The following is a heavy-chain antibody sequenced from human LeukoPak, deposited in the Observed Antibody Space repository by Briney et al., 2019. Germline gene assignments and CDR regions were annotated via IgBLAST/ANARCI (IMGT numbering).Heavy chain of an antibody. J-gene: IGHJ5*02. CDR2: INAGNGNT. Sequence: ASVKVSCKASGYTFTSYTIHWVRQVPGQRLEWMGWINAGNGNTKYSQEFQDRVTITRDTSASTAYMELSSLRSEDMAVYYCAAPLGGSWFDPWGQGTLVTVSS. CDR1: GYTFTSYT. D-gene: IGHD1-26*01. CDR3: AAPLGGSWFDP. V-gene: IGHV1-3*03.